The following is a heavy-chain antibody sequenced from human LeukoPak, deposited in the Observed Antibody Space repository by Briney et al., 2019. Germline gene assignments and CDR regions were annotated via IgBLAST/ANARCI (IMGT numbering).Heavy chain of an antibody. Sequence: PSETLSLTCTVSGGSISSSSYYWGWIRQPPGKGLEWIGSIYYSGGTYYNPSLKSRVTISVDTSKNQFSLKLSSVTAADTAVYYCARDWSIAAAGTFDYWGEGTLVTVSS. CDR2: IYYSGGT. V-gene: IGHV4-39*07. CDR1: GGSISSSSYY. J-gene: IGHJ4*02. CDR3: ARDWSIAAAGTFDY. D-gene: IGHD6-13*01.